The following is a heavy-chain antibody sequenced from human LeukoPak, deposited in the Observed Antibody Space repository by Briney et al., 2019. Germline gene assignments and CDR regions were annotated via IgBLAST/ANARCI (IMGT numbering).Heavy chain of an antibody. CDR1: GFTFSTNA. D-gene: IGHD6-13*01. CDR3: AKGRSSWSAFDY. Sequence: GGSLRLSCAASGFTFSTNAMHWVRQAPGKGLEWVSTMTGSGGSTYYADSVKGRFTISRDNSKNTLYLQMNSLRAEDAAVYYCAKGRSSWSAFDYWGQGTLVTVSS. J-gene: IGHJ4*02. CDR2: MTGSGGST. V-gene: IGHV3-23*01.